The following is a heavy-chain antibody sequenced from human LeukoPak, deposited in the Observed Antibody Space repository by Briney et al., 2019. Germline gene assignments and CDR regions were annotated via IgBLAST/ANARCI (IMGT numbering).Heavy chain of an antibody. D-gene: IGHD2-2*01. J-gene: IGHJ5*02. V-gene: IGHV4-34*01. Sequence: PSETLSLICAVYGGSFSGYYWSWIRQPPGKGLEWIGEINHSGSTNYNPSLKSRVTISVDTSKNQFSLKLSSVTAADTAVYYCARATSSYSVGWFDPWGQGTLVTVSS. CDR2: INHSGST. CDR1: GGSFSGYY. CDR3: ARATSSYSVGWFDP.